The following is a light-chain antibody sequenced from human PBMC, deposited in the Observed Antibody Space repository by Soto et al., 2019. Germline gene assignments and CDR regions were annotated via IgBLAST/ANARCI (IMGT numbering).Light chain of an antibody. CDR2: AAS. J-gene: IGKJ1*01. Sequence: DIQMTQSPSSLYASVGDRVTITCRARQRMSTYLNWYQQKTGKAPRILIYAASRLQSGVPSRFSGGGSGTDFTLTISILQPEDVATDYGQQSFTTPDVAFGQGTKVEIK. V-gene: IGKV1-39*01. CDR3: QQSFTTPDVA. CDR1: QRMSTY.